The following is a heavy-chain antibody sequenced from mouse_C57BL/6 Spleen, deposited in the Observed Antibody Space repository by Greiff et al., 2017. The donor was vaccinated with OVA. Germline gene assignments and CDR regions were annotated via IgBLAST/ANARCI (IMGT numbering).Heavy chain of an antibody. CDR2: IDPETGGT. J-gene: IGHJ2*01. D-gene: IGHD4-1*01. V-gene: IGHV1-15*01. CDR3: TRVGDY. CDR1: GYTFTDYE. Sequence: VQLQESGAELVRPGASVTLSCKASGYTFTDYEMHWVKQTPVHGLEWIGAIDPETGGTAYNQKFKGKAILTADKSSSTAYMELRSLTSEDSAVYYCTRVGDYWGQGTTLTVSS.